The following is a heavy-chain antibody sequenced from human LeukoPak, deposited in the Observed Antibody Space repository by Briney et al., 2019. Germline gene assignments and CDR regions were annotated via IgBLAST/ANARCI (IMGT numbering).Heavy chain of an antibody. CDR2: INPSGGST. V-gene: IGHV1-46*01. Sequence: ASVKVSCKASGYTFTSYYMHWVRQAPGQGLEWMGIINPSGGSTSYAQKLQGRVTMTRDMSTSTVYMELSSLRSEDTAVYYCARDPDSGTPPDYWGQGTLVTVSS. CDR1: GYTFTSYY. J-gene: IGHJ4*02. D-gene: IGHD3-10*01. CDR3: ARDPDSGTPPDY.